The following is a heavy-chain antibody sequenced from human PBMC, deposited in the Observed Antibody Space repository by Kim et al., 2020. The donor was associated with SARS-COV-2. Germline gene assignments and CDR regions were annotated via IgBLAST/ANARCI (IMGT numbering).Heavy chain of an antibody. V-gene: IGHV3-66*01. CDR2: IYVDGNT. Sequence: GGSLRLSCAASGFSVRSFYMSWVRQAPGEVLEWLSVIYVDGNTHYADSVRGRFTISRDNSENIVYLQLNTLRVEDTAVYYCARDQVDGYWSWGQGTLVTVSS. D-gene: IGHD5-18*01. CDR1: GFSVRSFY. CDR3: ARDQVDGYWS. J-gene: IGHJ4*02.